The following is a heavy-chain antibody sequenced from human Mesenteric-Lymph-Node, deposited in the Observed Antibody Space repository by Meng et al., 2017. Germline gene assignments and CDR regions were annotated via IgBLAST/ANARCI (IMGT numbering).Heavy chain of an antibody. J-gene: IGHJ4*02. D-gene: IGHD5-12*01. V-gene: IGHV7-4-1*02. CDR2: INTNTGNS. CDR3: ARSGYSGYDLDF. CDR1: GYTFTGYY. Sequence: ASVKVSCKASGYTFTGYYMHWVRQAPGQGLEWMGWINTNTGNSDYAQGFTGRFVFSLDTSVTTAYLQINNLDTDDTAVYYCARSGYSGYDLDFWGQGTLVTVSS.